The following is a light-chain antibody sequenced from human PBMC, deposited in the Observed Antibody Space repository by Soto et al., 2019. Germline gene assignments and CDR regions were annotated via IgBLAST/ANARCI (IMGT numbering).Light chain of an antibody. CDR3: QSYDTSLGAYV. CDR1: SSNIGAGYD. V-gene: IGLV1-40*01. CDR2: GNN. Sequence: QSVLTQPPSVSGAAGQRVTISCTGSSSNIGAGYDVHWYQQLPGTAPKLLIYGNNNRPSGVPDRFSGSKSGTSASLAITGLQAEDEADYYCQSYDTSLGAYVFGSGTKVTVL. J-gene: IGLJ1*01.